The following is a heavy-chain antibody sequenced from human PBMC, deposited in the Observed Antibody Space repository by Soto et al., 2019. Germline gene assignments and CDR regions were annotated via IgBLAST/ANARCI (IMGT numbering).Heavy chain of an antibody. Sequence: GGSLRLSCAASGFTFSSYSMNWVRQAPGKGLEWVSSISSSSSYIYYADSVKGRFTISRDNSKNTLYLQMSSLRAEDTALYYCAKGRSYYYYGVDVWGQGTTVTVSS. CDR2: ISSSSSYI. J-gene: IGHJ6*02. CDR1: GFTFSSYS. V-gene: IGHV3-21*04. CDR3: AKGRSYYYYGVDV.